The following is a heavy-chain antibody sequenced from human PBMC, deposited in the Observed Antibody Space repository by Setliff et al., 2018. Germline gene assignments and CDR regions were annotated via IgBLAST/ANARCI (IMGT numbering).Heavy chain of an antibody. D-gene: IGHD3-3*01. J-gene: IGHJ4*02. CDR3: ARGPRHNFWSGYYLVAVNY. V-gene: IGHV1-8*02. CDR1: GYTFTGYY. Sequence: ASVKVSCKASGYTFTGYYMHWVRQAPGQGLEWMGWINPNSGNTGYAQNFQGRVTMTRNTSISTAYMELRSLRFEDTAVYYCARGPRHNFWSGYYLVAVNYWGQGTLVTVSS. CDR2: INPNSGNT.